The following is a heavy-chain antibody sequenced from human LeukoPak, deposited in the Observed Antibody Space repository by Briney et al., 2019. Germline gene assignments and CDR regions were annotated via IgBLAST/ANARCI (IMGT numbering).Heavy chain of an antibody. CDR2: IYYSGST. Sequence: SETLSLTCTVSGGSISSSVYYWGWIRQPPGKGLEWIGSIYYSGSTYYNPSLKSRVTISVDTSENQFSLKLSSVTAADTAVYYCARHHEATTTYPGYDYWGQGTLVTVSS. J-gene: IGHJ4*02. V-gene: IGHV4-39*01. CDR1: GGSISSSVYY. D-gene: IGHD1-26*01. CDR3: ARHHEATTTYPGYDY.